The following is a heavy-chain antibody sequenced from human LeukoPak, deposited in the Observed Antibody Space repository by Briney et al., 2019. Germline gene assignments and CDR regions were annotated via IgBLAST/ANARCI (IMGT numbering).Heavy chain of an antibody. Sequence: PGGSLRLSCAASGFTFSSYWMSWVRQAPGKGLEWVANIKQDGSEKYYVDSVKGRFTISRDNAKNSLYLQMNSLRAEDTAVYYCAREEGKYYDFWSGYYRYWGQGTLVTVSS. J-gene: IGHJ4*02. V-gene: IGHV3-7*01. CDR1: GFTFSSYW. D-gene: IGHD3-3*01. CDR3: AREEGKYYDFWSGYYRY. CDR2: IKQDGSEK.